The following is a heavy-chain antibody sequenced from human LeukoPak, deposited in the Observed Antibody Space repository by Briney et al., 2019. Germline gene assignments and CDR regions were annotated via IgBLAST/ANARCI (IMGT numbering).Heavy chain of an antibody. D-gene: IGHD6-13*01. J-gene: IGHJ4*02. CDR3: ARTGAAAGLRNPYFDY. CDR1: GDSDSSNSAA. V-gene: IGHV6-1*01. CDR2: TYYRSKWYN. Sequence: SQTLSLTCAISGDSDSSNSAAWNWIRQSPSRGLEWLGRTYYRSKWYNDYAVSVKSRITINPDTSKNQFSLQLNSVTPEDTAVYYCARTGAAAGLRNPYFDYWGQGTLVTVSS.